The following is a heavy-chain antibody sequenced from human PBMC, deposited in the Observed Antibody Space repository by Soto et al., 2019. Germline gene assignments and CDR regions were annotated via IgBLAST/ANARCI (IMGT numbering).Heavy chain of an antibody. D-gene: IGHD6-13*01. Sequence: PGGSLRLSCAASGFTFSSYAMSWVRQAPGKGLEWVSAISGSGGSTYYAESVKGRFTISRDNSKNTLYLQMNSLRAEDTAVYYCAKGMQLVRGAFDIWGQGTMVTVSS. CDR3: AKGMQLVRGAFDI. CDR1: GFTFSSYA. CDR2: ISGSGGST. V-gene: IGHV3-23*01. J-gene: IGHJ3*02.